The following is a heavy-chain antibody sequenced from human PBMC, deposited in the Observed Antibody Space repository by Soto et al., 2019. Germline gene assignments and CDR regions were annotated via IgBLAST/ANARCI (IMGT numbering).Heavy chain of an antibody. J-gene: IGHJ6*02. Sequence: SVKVSCNASGGTFSSYAISWVRQAPGQGLEWMGGIIPIFGTANYAQKFQGRGTITADKSADTAYMELSSLRSEDTAEYYCAVQITTTGGLFGNHYYGMEVWGQGTTVTVSS. V-gene: IGHV1-69*06. CDR3: AVQITTTGGLFGNHYYGMEV. D-gene: IGHD2-8*02. CDR1: GGTFSSYA. CDR2: IIPIFGTA.